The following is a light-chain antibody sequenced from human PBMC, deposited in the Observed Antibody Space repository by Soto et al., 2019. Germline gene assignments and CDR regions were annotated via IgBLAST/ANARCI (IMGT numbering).Light chain of an antibody. CDR1: QSVSSN. CDR3: QHYKNRLTWT. V-gene: IGKV3-15*01. J-gene: IGKJ1*01. CDR2: GAS. Sequence: EIVMTQSPATLSVSPGERATLSCRASQSVSSNLAWYQQKPGQAPRLLIYGASTRATGIPARFSGSGSGTEFTLTISILQSEDLAFYYCQHYKNRLTWTFGQGTKVDIK.